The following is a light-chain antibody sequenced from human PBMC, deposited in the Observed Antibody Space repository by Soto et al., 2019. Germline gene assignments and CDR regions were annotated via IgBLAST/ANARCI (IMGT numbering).Light chain of an antibody. CDR2: EVT. Sequence: LTQPASVSGSAGQSIAISCTGSSIDVGIYNYVSWYQQHPGKVPKLIIYEVTSRPSGVSIRFSGSKSGNTASLTISGLQPEDEADYYCSSYTTSSTRVFXTGTKVTVL. V-gene: IGLV2-14*01. CDR3: SSYTTSSTRV. J-gene: IGLJ1*01. CDR1: SIDVGIYNY.